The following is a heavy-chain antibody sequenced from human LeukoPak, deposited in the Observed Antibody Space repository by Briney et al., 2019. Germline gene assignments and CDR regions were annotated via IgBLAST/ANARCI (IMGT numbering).Heavy chain of an antibody. CDR2: IYYSGST. CDR1: GGSISSSSYY. Sequence: SSETLSLTCTVSGGSISSSSYYWGWIRQPPGKGLEWIGSIYYSGSTYYNPSLKSRVTISVDTSKNQFSLKLSSVTAADTAVYYCARDDYGDYYLGYWGQGTLVTVSS. D-gene: IGHD4-17*01. V-gene: IGHV4-39*07. J-gene: IGHJ4*02. CDR3: ARDDYGDYYLGY.